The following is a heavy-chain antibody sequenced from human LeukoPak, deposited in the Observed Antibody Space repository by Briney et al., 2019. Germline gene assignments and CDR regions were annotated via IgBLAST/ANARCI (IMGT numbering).Heavy chain of an antibody. CDR1: GFTFSNYW. J-gene: IGHJ4*02. Sequence: PGGSLRLSCAASGFTFSNYWMTWVRQAPGKGLEWVAHINQDGSEEHYMDSAKARFTISRDNAKNSLSLQMNGLRAEDTAVYYCVRDGGVSGYDLLDYWGQGTLVTVSS. V-gene: IGHV3-7*01. CDR2: INQDGSEE. CDR3: VRDGGVSGYDLLDY. D-gene: IGHD5-12*01.